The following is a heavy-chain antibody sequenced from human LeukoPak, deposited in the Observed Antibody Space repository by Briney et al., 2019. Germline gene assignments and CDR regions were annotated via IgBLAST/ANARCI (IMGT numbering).Heavy chain of an antibody. D-gene: IGHD3-22*01. CDR2: IIPIFGTA. V-gene: IGHV1-69*05. CDR1: GGTFSSYA. Sequence: SVKVSCKASGGTFSSYAISWVRQAPGQGLEWMGGIIPIFGTANYAQKFQGRVTITTDESTSTAYMELSSLRSEDTAVYYCARGTNYDSSGYYDPLYYFDYWGQGTLVTVSS. J-gene: IGHJ4*02. CDR3: ARGTNYDSSGYYDPLYYFDY.